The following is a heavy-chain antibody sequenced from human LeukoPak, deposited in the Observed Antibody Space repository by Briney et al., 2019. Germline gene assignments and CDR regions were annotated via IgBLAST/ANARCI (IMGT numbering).Heavy chain of an antibody. CDR2: ITQDGSEK. Sequence: PGGSLRLSCAASGFTFSSYWMSWVRQAPGKGLEWVANITQDGSEKYYVDSVKGRFTISRDNAKNSLYLQMNSLRAEDTAVYYCTRLTMIVVVIRGDAFDIWGPGTIVTVSS. D-gene: IGHD3-22*01. V-gene: IGHV3-7*01. CDR1: GFTFSSYW. J-gene: IGHJ3*02. CDR3: TRLTMIVVVIRGDAFDI.